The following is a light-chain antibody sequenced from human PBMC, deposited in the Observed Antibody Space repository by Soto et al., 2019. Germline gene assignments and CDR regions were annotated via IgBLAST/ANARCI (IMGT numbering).Light chain of an antibody. CDR2: EGN. CDR3: CSYVGARTYV. V-gene: IGLV2-23*01. J-gene: IGLJ1*01. Sequence: QSALTQPASVSGSPGQSITISCTGSVSDVGNFGPVSWYQQHPGQVPKLIIYEGNRRPSGVSSRFSGSKSGNTASLTISGLQAEDEADYYCCSYVGARTYVFGTGTKSPS. CDR1: VSDVGNFGP.